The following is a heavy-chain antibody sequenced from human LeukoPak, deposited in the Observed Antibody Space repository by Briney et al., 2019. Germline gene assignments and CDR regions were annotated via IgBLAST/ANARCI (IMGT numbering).Heavy chain of an antibody. CDR3: ARGTIAGVDYYYMDV. V-gene: IGHV1-18*01. D-gene: IGHD1-20*01. Sequence: GASVKVSCKGSGYTFTSYGINWVRQAPGQGLEWMGWISGLSGDTKYAQKIQGRVTLTTDTSTRTASLELRSLTSDDTAVYYCARGTIAGVDYYYMDVWGTGTTVTVSS. CDR1: GYTFTSYG. J-gene: IGHJ6*03. CDR2: ISGLSGDT.